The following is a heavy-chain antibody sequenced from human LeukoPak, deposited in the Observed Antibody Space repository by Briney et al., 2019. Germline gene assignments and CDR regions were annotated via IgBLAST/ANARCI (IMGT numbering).Heavy chain of an antibody. CDR3: ATDVRSSPLGF. J-gene: IGHJ4*01. CDR2: IYSGGST. CDR1: GFTVTNDY. D-gene: IGHD6-13*01. V-gene: IGHV3-66*01. Sequence: GGSLRLSCAVSGFTVTNDYMNWVRQAPGKGLEWVSIIYSGGSTYYADSVKGRFTISRDSSNNALFLQMSNLRADDSGLYYCATDVRSSPLGFWGHGTLVTVSS.